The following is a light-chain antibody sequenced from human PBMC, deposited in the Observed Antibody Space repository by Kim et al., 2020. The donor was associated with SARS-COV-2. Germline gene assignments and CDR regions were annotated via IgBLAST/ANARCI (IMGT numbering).Light chain of an antibody. Sequence: IVLTQSPGTLSVFPGETATLSCRASQSVAGAYFAWYQQKPGQAPRLLIFDASTRATGISDRFSGSGSGTDFSLTISRLEPEDFAVYYCQQYGTSPCTFGQGTKMEI. CDR1: QSVAGAY. CDR3: QQYGTSPCT. V-gene: IGKV3-20*01. CDR2: DAS. J-gene: IGKJ2*02.